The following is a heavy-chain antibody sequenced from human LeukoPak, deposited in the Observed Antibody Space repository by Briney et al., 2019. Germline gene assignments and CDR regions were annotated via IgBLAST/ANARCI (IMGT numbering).Heavy chain of an antibody. J-gene: IGHJ4*01. CDR1: GFTFSRYE. CDR3: ARDYASDY. D-gene: IGHD3-10*01. V-gene: IGHV3-48*03. Sequence: PGGSLCLSRAASGFTFSRYEMNWVRQAPGKGLEWVSYISRSGDTIYFADSVKGRFTISRDNAKNSLYLQMSSLRAEDTAVYYCARDYASDYWGDGTVHTVSS. CDR2: ISRSGDTI.